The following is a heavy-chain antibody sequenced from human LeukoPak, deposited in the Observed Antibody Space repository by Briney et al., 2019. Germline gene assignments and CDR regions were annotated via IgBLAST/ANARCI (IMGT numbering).Heavy chain of an antibody. Sequence: SETLSLTCTVSGGSISSYYWSWIRQPAGKGLEWIGRIYTSGSTNYNPSLESRVTISVDTSKNQFSLKLSSVTAADTAVYYCARKTTLTTYAFDIWGQGTMVTVSS. D-gene: IGHD4-17*01. CDR2: IYTSGST. J-gene: IGHJ3*02. CDR3: ARKTTLTTYAFDI. V-gene: IGHV4-4*07. CDR1: GGSISSYY.